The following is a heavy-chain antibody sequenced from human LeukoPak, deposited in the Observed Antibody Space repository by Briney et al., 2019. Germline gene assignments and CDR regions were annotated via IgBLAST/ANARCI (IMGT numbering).Heavy chain of an antibody. D-gene: IGHD1-26*01. J-gene: IGHJ4*02. Sequence: PGGSLRLSCAASAFTVSSNYMSWVRQAPGKGLEWVSVVFSGGTTYYAGSVKGRFTISRDNSKNTPYLQMNSLRAEDTAVYYCARGSRSPSGTYHYYFDYWGQGTLVTVSS. CDR1: AFTVSSNY. V-gene: IGHV3-53*01. CDR2: VFSGGTT. CDR3: ARGSRSPSGTYHYYFDY.